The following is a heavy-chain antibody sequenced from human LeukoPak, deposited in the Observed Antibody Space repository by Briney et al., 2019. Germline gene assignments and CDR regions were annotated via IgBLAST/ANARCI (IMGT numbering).Heavy chain of an antibody. CDR2: IYYSGST. Sequence: PSETLSLTCTVSGGSISSYYWSWIRQPPGKGLEWIGYIYYSGSTYYNPSLKSRVTISVDTSKNQFSLKLSSVTAADTAVYYCARLYYDFWSGYSSEFDPWGQGTLVTVSS. D-gene: IGHD3-3*01. J-gene: IGHJ5*02. CDR1: GGSISSYY. CDR3: ARLYYDFWSGYSSEFDP. V-gene: IGHV4-30-4*01.